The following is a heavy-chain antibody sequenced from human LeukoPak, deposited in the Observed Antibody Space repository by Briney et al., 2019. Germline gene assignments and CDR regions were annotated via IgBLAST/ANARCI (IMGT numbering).Heavy chain of an antibody. CDR1: GFTFSSYA. V-gene: IGHV3-23*01. J-gene: IGHJ4*02. Sequence: GGSLRLSCGASGFTFSSYAMSWVRQAPGKGLEWVSGISGSDGYTYYADSVKGRFTISRDNSKNTLYLQMNSLRAEDTAVYYCARGYDILTGYYIPDRFDYWGQGTLVTVSS. CDR3: ARGYDILTGYYIPDRFDY. D-gene: IGHD3-9*01. CDR2: ISGSDGYT.